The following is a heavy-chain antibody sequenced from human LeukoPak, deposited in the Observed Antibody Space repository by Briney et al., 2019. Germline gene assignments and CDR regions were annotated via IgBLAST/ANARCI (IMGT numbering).Heavy chain of an antibody. CDR1: GGSISNGSYY. Sequence: SETLSLTCTVSGGSISNGSYYWSCIRQPAGMGLEWIGRIYTSGSTNYNPSLKSRVTISVDTSKNQFSLKLSSVTAADTAVYYCARDERTKAFDIWGQGTVVTVSS. CDR3: ARDERTKAFDI. CDR2: IYTSGST. V-gene: IGHV4-61*02. J-gene: IGHJ3*02. D-gene: IGHD3-3*01.